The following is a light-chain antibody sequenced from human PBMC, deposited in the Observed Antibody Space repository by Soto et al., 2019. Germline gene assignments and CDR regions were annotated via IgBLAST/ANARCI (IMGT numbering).Light chain of an antibody. CDR1: QDIRNS. J-gene: IGKJ5*01. V-gene: IGKV1-33*01. CDR2: DAS. Sequence: DIQMTQSPSSLSASVGDRVTITCQASQDIRNSLNWYQQKPGRAPKLLIYDASNVETGVPSRFSGPGSGTHFSFSISSLQPEDFATYYCQQYDYLVTFGQGTRVEIK. CDR3: QQYDYLVT.